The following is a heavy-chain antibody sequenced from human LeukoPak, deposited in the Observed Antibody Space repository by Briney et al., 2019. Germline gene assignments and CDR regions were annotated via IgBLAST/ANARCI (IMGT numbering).Heavy chain of an antibody. Sequence: GGSLRLSCAASGFTFNSYWMSWVRQAPGKGLEWVANIKQDETETYYADSVKGRFTISRDNSKNTVYLQMNSLRAEDTAVYYCARGGSGSYFGYWGQGTLVIVSS. V-gene: IGHV3-7*01. CDR3: ARGGSGSYFGY. CDR1: GFTFNSYW. J-gene: IGHJ4*02. D-gene: IGHD1-26*01. CDR2: IKQDETET.